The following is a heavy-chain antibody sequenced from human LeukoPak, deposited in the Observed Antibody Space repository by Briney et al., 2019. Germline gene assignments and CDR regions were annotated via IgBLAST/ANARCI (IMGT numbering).Heavy chain of an antibody. D-gene: IGHD3-22*01. CDR1: GFTFSSYW. J-gene: IGHJ4*02. Sequence: GGSLRLSCAASGFTFSSYWMSWVRQAPGKGLEWVANIKQDGSEKYYVDSVKGRFTISRDNAKNSLYLQMNSLRAEDTAVYYCAREDYYDSSGYYFFDYWGQGTLVTVSS. V-gene: IGHV3-7*01. CDR3: AREDYYDSSGYYFFDY. CDR2: IKQDGSEK.